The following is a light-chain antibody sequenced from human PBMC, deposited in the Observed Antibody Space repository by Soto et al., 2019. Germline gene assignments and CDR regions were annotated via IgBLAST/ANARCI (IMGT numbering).Light chain of an antibody. CDR1: QSVSSN. J-gene: IGKJ5*01. CDR2: DAS. V-gene: IGKV3-15*01. CDR3: QQYGSSSIT. Sequence: EIVMTQSPATLSVSPGERATLSCRASQSVSSNLAWYQQKPGQAPRLLIYDASTRATVIPARFSGSGSGTDFTLTISRLEPEDFAVYYCQQYGSSSITFGQGTRLEI.